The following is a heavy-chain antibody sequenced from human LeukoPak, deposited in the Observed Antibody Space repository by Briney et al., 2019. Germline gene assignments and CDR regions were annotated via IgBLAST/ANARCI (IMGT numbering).Heavy chain of an antibody. CDR2: IYYSGST. V-gene: IGHV4-59*04. J-gene: IGHJ6*03. CDR1: GGSISSYY. CDR3: ASVRRGFGESSKYYSYYYMDV. Sequence: SETLSLTCTVSGGSISSYYWSWIRQPPGKGLDWIGNIYYSGSTYYNPSLRSRVTISVDTSKKQFSLKLSAVTAADTAVYYCASVRRGFGESSKYYSYYYMDVWGNGTTVTISS. D-gene: IGHD3-10*01.